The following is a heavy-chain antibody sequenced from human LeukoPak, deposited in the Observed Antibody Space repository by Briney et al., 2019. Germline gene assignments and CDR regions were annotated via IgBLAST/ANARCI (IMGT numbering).Heavy chain of an antibody. J-gene: IGHJ6*03. CDR3: ARTPAGPPYYYMDV. CDR1: GGSISGYY. V-gene: IGHV4-59*01. D-gene: IGHD6-13*01. Sequence: SETLSLTCTVSGGSISGYYWNWLRQPPGKGLEWIGYVYYSGSTKYNPSFKSRVIISEDTSKNQFSLQLNSVTAADTAVYYCARTPAGPPYYYMDVWGKGTTVTVSS. CDR2: VYYSGST.